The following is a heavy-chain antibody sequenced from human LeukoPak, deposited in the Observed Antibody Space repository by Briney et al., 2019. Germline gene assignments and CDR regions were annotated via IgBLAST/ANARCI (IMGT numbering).Heavy chain of an antibody. Sequence: NPSETLSLTCAVYGGSFTAYYWNWIRQPPGKGLEWTGEISHSGTTNSNPSLKNRVTISVDTSKNQFSLKLSSVTAAGTAVYYCARANRRRSRNFFDPWGQGTLVTVSS. D-gene: IGHD2/OR15-2a*01. V-gene: IGHV4-34*01. CDR1: GGSFTAYY. J-gene: IGHJ5*02. CDR3: ARANRRRSRNFFDP. CDR2: ISHSGTT.